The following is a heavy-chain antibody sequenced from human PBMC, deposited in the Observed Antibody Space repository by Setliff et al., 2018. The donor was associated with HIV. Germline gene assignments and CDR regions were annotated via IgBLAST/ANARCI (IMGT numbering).Heavy chain of an antibody. D-gene: IGHD3-16*01. J-gene: IGHJ4*02. CDR3: AWGTQRPIDS. V-gene: IGHV1-69-2*01. Sequence: VKVSCKVSGYTFPDYYMQWVRQAPGKGLEWMGLIDPDRGDTVYAEKFQGRVTITADRSIDIAYMKLSSLTSGDTAMYFCAWGTQRPIDSWGQGTLVTVSS. CDR2: IDPDRGDT. CDR1: GYTFPDYY.